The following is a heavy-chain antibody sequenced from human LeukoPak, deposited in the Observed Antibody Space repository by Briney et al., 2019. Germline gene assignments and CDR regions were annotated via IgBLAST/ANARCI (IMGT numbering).Heavy chain of an antibody. J-gene: IGHJ5*02. V-gene: IGHV3-7*03. D-gene: IGHD4-17*01. CDR2: MKEDGSAR. Sequence: GGSLRLSCVASGFTFSNYWMSWVRQAPGKGLEWLANMKEDGSARYYVDSMKGRFTISRDNSKNTLHLQMNSLRAEDTAVYYCAKDAHGDYLSWLDPWGQGTLVTVSS. CDR3: AKDAHGDYLSWLDP. CDR1: GFTFSNYW.